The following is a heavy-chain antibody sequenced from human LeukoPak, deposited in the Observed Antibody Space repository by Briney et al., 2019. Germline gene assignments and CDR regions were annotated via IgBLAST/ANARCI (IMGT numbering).Heavy chain of an antibody. Sequence: GGSLRLSCAASGITFRSYAMHWVRQAPGKGLEWVAVISYGGSNENYADSVKGRFTISRDKSKSTLYLQMNSLRAEDTAMYYCARGIAMTTLNALDIWGQGTMVTVSS. CDR2: ISYGGSNE. V-gene: IGHV3-30*04. CDR3: ARGIAMTTLNALDI. J-gene: IGHJ3*02. CDR1: GITFRSYA. D-gene: IGHD1-1*01.